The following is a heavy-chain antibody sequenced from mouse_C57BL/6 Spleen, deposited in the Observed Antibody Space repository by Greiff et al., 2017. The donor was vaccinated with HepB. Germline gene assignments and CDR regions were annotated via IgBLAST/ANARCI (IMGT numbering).Heavy chain of an antibody. CDR2: IYPGDGDT. CDR1: GYAFSSYW. J-gene: IGHJ2*01. V-gene: IGHV1-80*01. Sequence: VQLQQSGAELVKPGASVKISCKASGYAFSSYWMNWVKQRPGKGLEWIGQIYPGDGDTNYNGKFKGKATLTADISSSTAYMQLSSLTSEDSAVYFCARFPFYYDYDGGYFDYWGQGTTLTVSS. D-gene: IGHD2-4*01. CDR3: ARFPFYYDYDGGYFDY.